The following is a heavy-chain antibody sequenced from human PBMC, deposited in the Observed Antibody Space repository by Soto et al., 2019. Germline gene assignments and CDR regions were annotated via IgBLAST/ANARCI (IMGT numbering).Heavy chain of an antibody. Sequence: LSLTCAVSGYSNNNVYTWGWIRVPPGKGLEWIGSLYHGGSKDYNPSLKSRATISIDTSKNQFSLKVRSVTAADTAVYYCARALRGDYWGRGTLVTVSS. CDR2: LYHGGSK. J-gene: IGHJ4*02. CDR1: GYSNNNVYT. CDR3: ARALRGDY. V-gene: IGHV4-38-2*01. D-gene: IGHD3-10*01.